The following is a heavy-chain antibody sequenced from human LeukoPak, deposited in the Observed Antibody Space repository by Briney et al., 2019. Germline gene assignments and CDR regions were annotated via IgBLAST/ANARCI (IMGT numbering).Heavy chain of an antibody. J-gene: IGHJ4*02. V-gene: IGHV4-31*03. CDR1: GGSISSGGYY. D-gene: IGHD2-2*02. Sequence: SETLSLTCTVSGGSISSGGYYWSWIRQPPGKGLEWIGHIYNSGSTYYNPSLKSRVTISVDTSKNQFSLKLSSVTAADTAVYYCAGVVSAAIHVDYWGQGTLVTVSS. CDR3: AGVVSAAIHVDY. CDR2: IYNSGST.